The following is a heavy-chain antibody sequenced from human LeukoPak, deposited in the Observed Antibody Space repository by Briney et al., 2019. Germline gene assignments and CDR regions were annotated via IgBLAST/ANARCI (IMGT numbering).Heavy chain of an antibody. V-gene: IGHV3-64*01. D-gene: IGHD6-6*01. CDR1: GFPFSSYA. CDR3: AREASTVVRCSDY. J-gene: IGHJ4*02. Sequence: GRPLRLSLAASGFPFSSYAMHWVRQAPGQGLAYVSAISSNGGSTSYANSVKGRFTISRDNSKNTLYLQMGSLRAEDMAVYYCAREASTVVRCSDYWGQGTLVTVSS. CDR2: ISSNGGST.